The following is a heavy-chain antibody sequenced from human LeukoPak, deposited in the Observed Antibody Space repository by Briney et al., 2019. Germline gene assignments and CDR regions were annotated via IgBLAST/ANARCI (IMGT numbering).Heavy chain of an antibody. V-gene: IGHV3-33*01. CDR2: IWYDGSNK. CDR3: ARYYYDSSGYYYYYGMDV. D-gene: IGHD3-22*01. Sequence: PGRSLRLSCAASGFTFSRYGMHWVRQAPGKGLEWVAVIWYDGSNKYYADSVKGRFTISRDNSKNTLYLQMNSLRAEDTAVYYCARYYYDSSGYYYYYGMDVWGQGTTVTVSS. J-gene: IGHJ6*02. CDR1: GFTFSRYG.